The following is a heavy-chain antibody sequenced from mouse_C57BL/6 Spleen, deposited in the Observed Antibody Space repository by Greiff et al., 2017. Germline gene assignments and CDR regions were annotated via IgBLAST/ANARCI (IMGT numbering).Heavy chain of an antibody. CDR1: GYAFSSSW. CDR2: IYPGDGDT. V-gene: IGHV1-82*01. J-gene: IGHJ2*01. Sequence: VQLQQSGPELVKPGASVKISCKASGYAFSSSWMNWVKQRPGKGLEWIGRIYPGDGDTNYIGKFKGKATLTADKSSSTAYMQLSSLTSEDSAVYFCVSLLDYWGQGTTLTVSS. CDR3: VSLLDY. D-gene: IGHD1-2*01.